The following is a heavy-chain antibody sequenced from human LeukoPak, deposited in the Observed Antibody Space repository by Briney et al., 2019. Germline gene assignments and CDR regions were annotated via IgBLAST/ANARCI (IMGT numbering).Heavy chain of an antibody. V-gene: IGHV3-21*01. D-gene: IGHD3-22*01. CDR3: ARERDSSCYSYYFDY. J-gene: IGHJ4*02. CDR2: ISSSSSYI. Sequence: GGSLRLSCAASGFTFSSYSMTWVRQAPGKGLEWVSSISSSSSYIYYADSVKGRFTISRDNAKNSLYLQMNSLRAEDTAVYYCARERDSSCYSYYFDYWGQGTLVTVSS. CDR1: GFTFSSYS.